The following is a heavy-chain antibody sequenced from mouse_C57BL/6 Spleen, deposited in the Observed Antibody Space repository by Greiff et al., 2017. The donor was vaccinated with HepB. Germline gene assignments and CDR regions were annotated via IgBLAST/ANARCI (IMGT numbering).Heavy chain of an antibody. V-gene: IGHV5-9*01. J-gene: IGHJ3*01. CDR2: ISGGGGNT. D-gene: IGHD1-1*01. CDR3: ARPGYYYGSSYPFAY. Sequence: EVKLVESGGGLVKPGGSLKLSCAASGFTFSSYTMSWVRQTPEKRLEWVATISGGGGNTYYPDSVKGRFTISRDNAKNTLYLQMSSLRSEDTALYYCARPGYYYGSSYPFAYWGQGTLVTVSA. CDR1: GFTFSSYT.